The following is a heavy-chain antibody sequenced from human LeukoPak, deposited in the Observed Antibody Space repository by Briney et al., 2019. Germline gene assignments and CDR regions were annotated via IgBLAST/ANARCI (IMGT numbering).Heavy chain of an antibody. D-gene: IGHD1-26*01. J-gene: IGHJ4*02. V-gene: IGHV4-39*01. CDR1: GGSISSSSHY. CDR3: ARLQRGGNYYRTFDY. Sequence: SETLSLTCTVSGGSISSSSHYWGWIRQPPGKGLEWIGTIYYSGNTYYSPSLKTRVTISVDTSKNQFSLRLSSVTAADTAVYYCARLQRGGNYYRTFDYWGQGTLVTVSS. CDR2: IYYSGNT.